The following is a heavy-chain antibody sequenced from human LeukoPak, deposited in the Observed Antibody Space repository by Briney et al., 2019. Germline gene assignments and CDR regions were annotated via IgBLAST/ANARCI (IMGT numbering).Heavy chain of an antibody. Sequence: SGPTLVNPTQTLTLTCTFSGFSLSTSGVGVGWIRQPPGKALEWLALIYWDDDKRYSPSLTSRLTITKDTSKNQVVLTMTNMDPVGTATYYCAHSLQQLVHNYWGQGTLVTVSS. D-gene: IGHD6-13*01. CDR2: IYWDDDK. V-gene: IGHV2-5*02. CDR3: AHSLQQLVHNY. CDR1: GFSLSTSGVG. J-gene: IGHJ4*02.